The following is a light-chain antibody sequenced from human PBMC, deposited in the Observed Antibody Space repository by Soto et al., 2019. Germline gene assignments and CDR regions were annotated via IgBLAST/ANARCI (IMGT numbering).Light chain of an antibody. V-gene: IGKV1-39*01. CDR3: QQSYTSPRT. Sequence: DIQMTQSPSSLSASVGDRVTITCRANQSISTYLNWYQHKPGKAPSLLIFGSFTLQRGVPSRFSGSGSGTDFTLTISSLQPDDFATYICQQSYTSPRTFAQGTTLDIK. CDR1: QSISTY. CDR2: GSF. J-gene: IGKJ2*01.